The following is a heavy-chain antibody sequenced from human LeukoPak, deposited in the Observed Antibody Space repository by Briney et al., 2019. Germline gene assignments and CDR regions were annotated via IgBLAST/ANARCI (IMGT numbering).Heavy chain of an antibody. J-gene: IGHJ1*01. CDR1: GFTFSTYW. CDR3: ARAPSEIGGYYPEYFRH. Sequence: GGSLRLSCAASGFTFSTYWMHWVRQAPGKGLVWVSRIKSDGSTNYADSVKGRFTISRDNAKNTVSLQMNSLRAENTGVYYCARAPSEIGGYYPEYFRHWGQGTLVTVSS. V-gene: IGHV3-74*01. D-gene: IGHD3-22*01. CDR2: IKSDGST.